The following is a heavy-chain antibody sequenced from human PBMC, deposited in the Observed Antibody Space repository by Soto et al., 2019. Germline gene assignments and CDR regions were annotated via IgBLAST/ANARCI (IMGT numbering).Heavy chain of an antibody. CDR3: ARHGGSSPKYYYYYYGMDV. CDR1: GYSFTSYW. CDR2: IDPSDSYT. V-gene: IGHV5-10-1*01. J-gene: IGHJ6*02. Sequence: GESLKISCKGSGYSFTSYWISWVRQMPGKGLEWMGRIDPSDSYTNYSPSFQGHVTISADESISTAYLQWSSLKASDTAMYYCARHGGSSPKYYYYYYGMDVWGQGTTVTVSS. D-gene: IGHD3-10*01.